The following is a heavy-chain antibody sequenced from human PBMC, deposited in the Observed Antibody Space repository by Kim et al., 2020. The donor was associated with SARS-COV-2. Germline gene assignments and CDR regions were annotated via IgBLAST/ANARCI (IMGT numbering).Heavy chain of an antibody. D-gene: IGHD3-10*01. J-gene: IGHJ6*01. CDR1: GFTFSSYA. CDR3: ARDRGDYYGSGSYGMDV. V-gene: IGHV3-30*04. Sequence: GGSLRLSCAASGFTFSSYAMHWVRRAPGKGLEWVAVISYDGSNKYYADSVKGRFTISRDNSKNTLYLQMNSLRAEDTAVYYCARDRGDYYGSGSYGMDV. CDR2: ISYDGSNK.